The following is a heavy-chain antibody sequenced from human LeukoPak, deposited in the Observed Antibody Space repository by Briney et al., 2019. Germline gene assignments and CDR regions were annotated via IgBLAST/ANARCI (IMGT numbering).Heavy chain of an antibody. CDR3: ARDKMVGATILDY. D-gene: IGHD1-26*01. Sequence: GGSLRLSCAASGYTFSRYWMSWVRQAPGIGLEWVGNIKQDGSEKYYVDSVKGRFTISRDNAKNSLYLQMNSLRAEDTAVYYCARDKMVGATILDYWGQGTLVTVSS. CDR1: GYTFSRYW. V-gene: IGHV3-7*01. CDR2: IKQDGSEK. J-gene: IGHJ4*02.